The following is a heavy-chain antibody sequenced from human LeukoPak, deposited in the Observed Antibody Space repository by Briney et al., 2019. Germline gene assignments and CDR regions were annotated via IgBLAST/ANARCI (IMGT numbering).Heavy chain of an antibody. V-gene: IGHV4-34*01. CDR2: INHSGST. Sequence: PSETLSLTCAVYGGSFSGYYWSWIRQPPGKGLEWIGEINHSGSTNYNPSLKSRVTISVDTSKNQFSLKLSSVTAADTAVYYCARGRAFGGVFDYWGQGTLVTVSS. CDR1: GGSFSGYY. CDR3: ARGRAFGGVFDY. D-gene: IGHD3-16*01. J-gene: IGHJ4*02.